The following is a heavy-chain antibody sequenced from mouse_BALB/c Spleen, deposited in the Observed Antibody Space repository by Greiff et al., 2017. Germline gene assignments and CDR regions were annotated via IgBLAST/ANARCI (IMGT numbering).Heavy chain of an antibody. CDR3: ARSNANWDGFAY. CDR2: ISYSGST. Sequence: EVKLQESGPGLVKPSQSLSLTCTVTGYSITSDYAWNWIRQFPGNKLEWMGYISYSGSTSYNPSLKSRISITRDTSKNQFFLQLNSVTTEDTATYYCARSNANWDGFAYWGQGTLVTVSA. V-gene: IGHV3-2*02. J-gene: IGHJ3*01. D-gene: IGHD4-1*02. CDR1: GYSITSDYA.